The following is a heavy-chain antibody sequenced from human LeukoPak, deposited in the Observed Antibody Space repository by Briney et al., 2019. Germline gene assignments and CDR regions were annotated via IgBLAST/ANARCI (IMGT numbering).Heavy chain of an antibody. D-gene: IGHD3-22*01. V-gene: IGHV3-11*04. CDR3: AKDSSVYYYDSRNCDY. Sequence: GGSLRLSCAASGFTFSDYYMSWIRQAPGKGLEWVSYISSSGSTIYYADSVKGRFTISRDNAKNSLYLQMNSLRAEDTAVYYGAKDSSVYYYDSRNCDYWGQGTLVTVSS. J-gene: IGHJ4*02. CDR2: ISSSGSTI. CDR1: GFTFSDYY.